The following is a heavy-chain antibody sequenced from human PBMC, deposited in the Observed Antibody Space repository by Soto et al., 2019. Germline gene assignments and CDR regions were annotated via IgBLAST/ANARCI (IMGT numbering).Heavy chain of an antibody. CDR3: ARDRLTYYYDSSGYDY. V-gene: IGHV3-33*01. D-gene: IGHD3-22*01. CDR1: GFTFSSYG. Sequence: QVQLVESGGGVVQPGRSLRLSCAASGFTFSSYGMHWVRQAPGKGLEWVAVIWYDGSNKYYADSVKGRFTISRDNSKNPLYLQMNSLRAEDTAVYYCARDRLTYYYDSSGYDYWGQGPLVTVSS. CDR2: IWYDGSNK. J-gene: IGHJ4*02.